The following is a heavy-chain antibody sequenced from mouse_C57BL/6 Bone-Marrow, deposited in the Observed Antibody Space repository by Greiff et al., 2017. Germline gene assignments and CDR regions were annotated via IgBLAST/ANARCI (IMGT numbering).Heavy chain of an antibody. CDR1: GYTFTSYW. CDR2: IDPSDSYT. CDR3: AATVVGNYYAMDY. Sequence: QVQLQQPGAELVKPGASVKLSCKASGYTFTSYWMQWVKQRPGQGLEWIGEIDPSDSYTNYNQKFKGKATLTVDTSSSTAYMQLSSLTSEDSAVYYCAATVVGNYYAMDYWGQGTSVTVSS. D-gene: IGHD1-1*01. V-gene: IGHV1-50*01. J-gene: IGHJ4*01.